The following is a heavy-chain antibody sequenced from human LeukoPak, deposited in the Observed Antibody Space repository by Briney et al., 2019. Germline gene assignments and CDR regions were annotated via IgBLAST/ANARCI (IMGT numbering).Heavy chain of an antibody. CDR2: IYYSGST. Sequence: SETLSLTCTVSGGSISSSSYYWGWIRQPPGKGLEWIGSIYYSGSTYYNPSPKSRVTISVDTSKNQFSLKLSSVTAADTAVYYCARDRRYYDSSGYYYDAFDIWGQGTMVTVSS. D-gene: IGHD3-22*01. CDR3: ARDRRYYDSSGYYYDAFDI. J-gene: IGHJ3*02. CDR1: GGSISSSSYY. V-gene: IGHV4-39*07.